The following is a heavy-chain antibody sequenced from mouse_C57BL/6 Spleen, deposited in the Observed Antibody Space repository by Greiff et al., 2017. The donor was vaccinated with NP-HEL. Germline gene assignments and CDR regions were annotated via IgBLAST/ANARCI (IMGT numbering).Heavy chain of an antibody. Sequence: VKLMESGAELARPGASVKMSCKASGYTFTSYTMHWVKQRPGQGLEWIGYINPSSGYTKYNQKFKDKATLTADKSSSTAYMQLSSLTSEDSAVYYCARLTGTGDYDMDYWGQGTSVTVSS. CDR2: INPSSGYT. CDR3: ARLTGTGDYDMDY. J-gene: IGHJ4*01. CDR1: GYTFTSYT. V-gene: IGHV1-4*01. D-gene: IGHD4-1*01.